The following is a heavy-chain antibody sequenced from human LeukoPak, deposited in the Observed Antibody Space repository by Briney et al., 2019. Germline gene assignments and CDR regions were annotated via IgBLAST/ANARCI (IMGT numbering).Heavy chain of an antibody. J-gene: IGHJ3*02. Sequence: ASVKVSCKASGFTFTSSAMQWVRQARGQRLEWIGWIVVGSGNTNYAQKFQERVTITRDMSTSTAYMELSSLRSEDTAVYYCAAERSTVTTLPNAFDIWGQGTMVTVSS. CDR1: GFTFTSSA. D-gene: IGHD4-17*01. CDR2: IVVGSGNT. CDR3: AAERSTVTTLPNAFDI. V-gene: IGHV1-58*02.